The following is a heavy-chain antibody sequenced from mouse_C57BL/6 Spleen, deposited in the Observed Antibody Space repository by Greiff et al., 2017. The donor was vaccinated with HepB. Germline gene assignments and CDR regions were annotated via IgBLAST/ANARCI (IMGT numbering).Heavy chain of an antibody. CDR3: ARDYYGSNRDYFDY. V-gene: IGHV5-4*01. CDR1: GFTFSSYA. Sequence: EVKLMESGGGLVKPGGSLKLSCAASGFTFSSYAMSWVRQTPEKRLEWVATISDGGSYTYYPDNVKGRFTISRDNAKNNLYLQMSHLKSEDTAMYYCARDYYGSNRDYFDYWGQGTALTVSS. CDR2: ISDGGSYT. J-gene: IGHJ2*01. D-gene: IGHD1-1*01.